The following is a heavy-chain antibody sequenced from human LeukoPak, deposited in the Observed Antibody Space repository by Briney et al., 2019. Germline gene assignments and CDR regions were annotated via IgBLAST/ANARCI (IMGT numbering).Heavy chain of an antibody. CDR3: AKSGSYSYYYYYMDV. CDR1: GGSISSGGYY. V-gene: IGHV4-30-2*01. CDR2: IYHSGST. J-gene: IGHJ6*03. Sequence: SETLSLTCTVSGGSISSGGYYWSWIRQPPGKGLEWIGYIYHSGSTYYNPSLKSRVTISVDRSKNQFSLKLSSVTAADTAVYYCAKSGSYSYYYYYMDVWGKGTTVTVSS. D-gene: IGHD1-26*01.